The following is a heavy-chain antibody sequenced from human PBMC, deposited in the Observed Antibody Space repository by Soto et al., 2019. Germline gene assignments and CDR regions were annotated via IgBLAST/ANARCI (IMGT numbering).Heavy chain of an antibody. CDR2: IAYDGSNK. D-gene: IGHD3-22*01. CDR1: GFTLSSYG. J-gene: IGHJ4*02. Sequence: QGQLVESGGGVVQPGRSLRLSCVASGFTLSSYGMHWVRQAPGKGLEWVALIAYDGSNKYYADSVKGRFTISRDNSKNTLYLQMDSLRAEDTAVYYCTNGLGWLSLDYWGQGTLVTVSS. V-gene: IGHV3-30*18. CDR3: TNGLGWLSLDY.